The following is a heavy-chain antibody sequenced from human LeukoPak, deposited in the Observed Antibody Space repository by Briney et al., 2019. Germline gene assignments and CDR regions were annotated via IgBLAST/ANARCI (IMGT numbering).Heavy chain of an antibody. Sequence: NPSETLSLTCTVSGGSISSYYWSWIRQPPGKGLEWIGSMYHSGTTYYNASLKSRVTISVDTSRNQFFLKLSSVTAADTAVYYCARDLGFDWLFGPEYWGQGTLVTVSS. CDR2: MYHSGTT. J-gene: IGHJ4*02. D-gene: IGHD3-9*01. V-gene: IGHV4-59*12. CDR3: ARDLGFDWLFGPEY. CDR1: GGSISSYY.